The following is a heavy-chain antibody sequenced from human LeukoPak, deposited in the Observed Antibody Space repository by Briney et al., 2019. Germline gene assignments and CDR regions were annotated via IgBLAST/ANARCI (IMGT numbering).Heavy chain of an antibody. CDR1: GGSISSSSYY. J-gene: IGHJ4*02. CDR3: ARLPLGGIAAAGNYY. Sequence: SETLSLTCTVSGGSISSSSYYWGWIRQPPGKGLEWIGSIYYSGSTYYNPSLKGRVTISVDTSKNQFSLKLSSVTAADTAVYYCARLPLGGIAAAGNYYWGQGTLVTVSS. CDR2: IYYSGST. D-gene: IGHD6-13*01. V-gene: IGHV4-39*01.